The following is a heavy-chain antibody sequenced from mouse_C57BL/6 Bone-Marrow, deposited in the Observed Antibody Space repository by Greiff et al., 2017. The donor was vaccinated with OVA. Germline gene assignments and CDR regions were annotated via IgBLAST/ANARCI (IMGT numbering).Heavy chain of an antibody. V-gene: IGHV5-12*01. J-gene: IGHJ4*01. D-gene: IGHD3-1*01. CDR3: ASDLSGAMDY. Sequence: EVKLVESGGGLVQPGGSLKLSCAASGFTFSDYYMYWVRQTPEKRLEWVAYISNGGGSTYYPDTVKGRFTISRDNAKNTLYLQMSRLKSEDTAMYYCASDLSGAMDYWGQGTSVTVSS. CDR2: ISNGGGST. CDR1: GFTFSDYY.